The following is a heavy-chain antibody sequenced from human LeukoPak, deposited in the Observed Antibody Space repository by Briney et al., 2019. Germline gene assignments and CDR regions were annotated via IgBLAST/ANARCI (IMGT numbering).Heavy chain of an antibody. J-gene: IGHJ4*02. CDR2: MNPNSGNT. CDR3: ARMDNQLLDFDY. V-gene: IGHV1-8*01. CDR1: GYTFTNYD. D-gene: IGHD2-2*01. Sequence: ASVKVSCTASGYTFTNYDINWVRQATGQGLEWMGWMNPNSGNTGYAQKFQGRVTMTRNTSISTAYMELSSLRSEDTAVYYCARMDNQLLDFDYWGQGALVTVSS.